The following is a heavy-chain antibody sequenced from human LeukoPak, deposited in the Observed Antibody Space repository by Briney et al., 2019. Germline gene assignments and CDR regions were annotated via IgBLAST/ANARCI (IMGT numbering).Heavy chain of an antibody. J-gene: IGHJ4*02. CDR2: IIPILGTA. CDR3: ARPAYLGYEGPFDY. V-gene: IGHV1-69*04. Sequence: GASVKVSCKASGDTFSKYVISWVRQAPGQGLEWMGRIIPILGTADYAQKFQGRVTITADISTNTAYMELSSLTSEDTAVYFCARPAYLGYEGPFDYWGQGTLVTVSS. D-gene: IGHD5-12*01. CDR1: GDTFSKYV.